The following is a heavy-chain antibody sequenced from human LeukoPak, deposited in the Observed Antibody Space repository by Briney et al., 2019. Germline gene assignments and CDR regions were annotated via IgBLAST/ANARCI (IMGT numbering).Heavy chain of an antibody. Sequence: ASVKFTCKPSGCTFSRYWIRWVRTAPGQAPEMMGWTKPNSGGTNYAQKFQGRVTMTRDTSISTAYMELSRLRSDDTAVYYCARASILEWLSEVVDWFDPWGQGTLVTVSS. J-gene: IGHJ5*02. V-gene: IGHV1-2*02. D-gene: IGHD3-3*01. CDR1: GCTFSRYW. CDR2: TKPNSGGT. CDR3: ARASILEWLSEVVDWFDP.